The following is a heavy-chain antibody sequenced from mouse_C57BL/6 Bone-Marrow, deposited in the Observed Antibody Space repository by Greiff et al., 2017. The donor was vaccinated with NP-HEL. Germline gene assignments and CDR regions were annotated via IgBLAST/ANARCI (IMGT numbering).Heavy chain of an antibody. J-gene: IGHJ2*01. CDR1: GYAFSSYW. V-gene: IGHV1-80*01. CDR3: ARDYGSSYYYDY. Sequence: VHLVESGAELVKPGASVKISCKASGYAFSSYWMNWVKQRPGKGLEWIGQIYPGDGDTNYIGRFKGKATLTEDKSSSTAYMQISSLTSEDSAVYFCARDYGSSYYYDYWGQGTTLTVSS. CDR2: IYPGDGDT. D-gene: IGHD1-1*01.